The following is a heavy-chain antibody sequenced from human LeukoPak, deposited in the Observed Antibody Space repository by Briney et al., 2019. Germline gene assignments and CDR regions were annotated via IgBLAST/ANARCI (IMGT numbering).Heavy chain of an antibody. CDR1: GGSISSSSYY. CDR2: IYYSGST. V-gene: IGHV4-39*02. CDR3: AREKSGYDY. Sequence: SETLSLTCTVSGGSISSSSYYWGWIRQPPGKGLEWIGSIYYSGSTYYNPSLKSRVTISVDTSKNQFSLKLGSVTAADTAVYYCAREKSGYDYWGQGTLVTVSS. D-gene: IGHD3-3*01. J-gene: IGHJ4*02.